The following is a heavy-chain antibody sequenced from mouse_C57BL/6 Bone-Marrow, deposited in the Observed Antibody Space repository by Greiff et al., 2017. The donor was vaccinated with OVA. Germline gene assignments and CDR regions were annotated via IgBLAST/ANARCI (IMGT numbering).Heavy chain of an antibody. V-gene: IGHV5-6*02. CDR3: ARRRVWYYFDY. J-gene: IGHJ2*01. CDR2: ISSGGSYT. CDR1: GFTFSSYG. Sequence: EVKLVESGGDLVKPGGSLKLSCAASGFTFSSYGMSWVRQTPDKRLEWVATISSGGSYTYYPDSVKGRFTISRDNAKNTLYLQMSSRKSEDTAMYYCARRRVWYYFDYWGQGTTLTVSS.